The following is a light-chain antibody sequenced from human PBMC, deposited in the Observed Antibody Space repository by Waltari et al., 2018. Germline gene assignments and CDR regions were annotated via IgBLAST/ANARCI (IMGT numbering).Light chain of an antibody. CDR2: ATS. V-gene: IGKV1-NL1*01. CDR3: QQYSSTPWT. CDR1: QGIGNS. Sequence: DIQMTQSPSSLSASVGDRVTITCRASQGIGNSLAWYQQKPGKAPNLLLYATSRLQSGVPSRFSGSGSGTDYTLTISSLQPEDCATYYCQQYSSTPWTLGQGAKVEIK. J-gene: IGKJ1*01.